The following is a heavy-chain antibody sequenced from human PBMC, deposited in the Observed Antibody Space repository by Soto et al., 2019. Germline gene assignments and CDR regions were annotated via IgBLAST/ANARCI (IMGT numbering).Heavy chain of an antibody. CDR2: ISPSGVDI. CDR3: ARGATAVTTVGDY. Sequence: EVQLVESGGGLVQPGGSLRLSCAASGFKFRSYNMNWVRQAPGKGLEWLSYISPSGVDIYSADSVKGRFTISRDNAKNLLYLEMNRLRDEDTAMYYCARGATAVTTVGDYWGQGTLVTVSS. V-gene: IGHV3-48*02. D-gene: IGHD4-17*01. J-gene: IGHJ4*02. CDR1: GFKFRSYN.